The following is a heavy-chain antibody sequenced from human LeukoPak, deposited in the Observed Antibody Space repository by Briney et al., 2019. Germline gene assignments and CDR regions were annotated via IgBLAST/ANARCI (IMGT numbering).Heavy chain of an antibody. D-gene: IGHD1-26*01. CDR3: AREVGA. J-gene: IGHJ5*02. CDR1: GIDVSSNY. V-gene: IGHV3-66*01. CDR2: TYVSGNT. Sequence: GGSLRLSCTVSGIDVSSNYISWVRQAPGKGLEWVSVTYVSGNTYYADSVKGRFIVSRDNSKNRLYLEMNSRRVEDTGVYYCAREVGAWGQGTLVSVSS.